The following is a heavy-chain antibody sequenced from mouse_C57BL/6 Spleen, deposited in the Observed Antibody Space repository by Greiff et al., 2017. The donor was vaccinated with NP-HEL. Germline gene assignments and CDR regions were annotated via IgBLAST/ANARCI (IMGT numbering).Heavy chain of an antibody. CDR2: IDPSDSVT. CDR3: ARFYDYDGSWFAY. D-gene: IGHD2-4*01. J-gene: IGHJ3*01. CDR1: GYTFTSYW. Sequence: VQLQQPGAELVRPGSSVKLSCKASGYTFTSYWMHWVKQRPLQGLEWIGNIDPSDSVTHYNQKFKDKATLTVDKSSSTAYMQLSSLTSEDSAVYYCARFYDYDGSWFAYWGQGTLVTVSA. V-gene: IGHV1-52*01.